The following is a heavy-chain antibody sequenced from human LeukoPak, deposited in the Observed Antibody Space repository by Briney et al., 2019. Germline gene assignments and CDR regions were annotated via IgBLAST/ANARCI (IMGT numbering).Heavy chain of an antibody. Sequence: SGTLSLTCGVSGGSVTSTNYWTWVRQPPGKGLEWIGEVNPQGFTNYNPSLMGRAATSVDTFQNHISLQLTSATAADTAVYYCAREGGPYRPLDYSGQGTLVTVSS. CDR3: AREGGPYRPLDY. V-gene: IGHV4-4*02. CDR1: GGSVTSTNY. CDR2: VNPQGFT. J-gene: IGHJ4*02.